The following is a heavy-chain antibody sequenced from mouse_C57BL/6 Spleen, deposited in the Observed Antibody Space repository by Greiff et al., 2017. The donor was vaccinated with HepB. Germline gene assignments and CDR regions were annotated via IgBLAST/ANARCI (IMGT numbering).Heavy chain of an antibody. CDR2: IYPGDGDT. CDR1: GYAFSSYW. J-gene: IGHJ3*01. Sequence: VQLQESGAELVKPGASVKISCKASGYAFSSYWMNWVKQRPGKGLEWIGQIYPGDGDTNYNGKFKGKATLTADKSSSTAYMQLSSLTSEDSAVYFCARGTAQATSAWFAYWGQGTLVTVSA. V-gene: IGHV1-80*01. CDR3: ARGTAQATSAWFAY. D-gene: IGHD3-2*02.